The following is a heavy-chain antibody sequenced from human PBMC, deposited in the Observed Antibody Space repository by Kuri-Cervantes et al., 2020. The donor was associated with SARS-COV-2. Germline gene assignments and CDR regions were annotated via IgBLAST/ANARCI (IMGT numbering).Heavy chain of an antibody. V-gene: IGHV1-18*01. Sequence: ASVKVSCKAFGYTFTSYGISWVRQAPGQGLEGMGWTSAYSGNTNYAQKLQGRVTMPTDTSTSTPYMELRSLRSDDTAVYYCARGGGWSREADCWGQGTLVTVSS. D-gene: IGHD6-19*01. CDR1: GYTFTSYG. CDR3: ARGGGWSREADC. CDR2: TSAYSGNT. J-gene: IGHJ4*02.